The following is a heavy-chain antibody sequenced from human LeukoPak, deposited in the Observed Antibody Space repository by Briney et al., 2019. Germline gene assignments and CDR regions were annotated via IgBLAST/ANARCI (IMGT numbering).Heavy chain of an antibody. V-gene: IGHV4-39*01. J-gene: IGHJ4*02. CDR3: ARQTNTAVIDY. CDR1: GGSISSSSYY. Sequence: SETLSLTCTVSGGSISSSSYYWGWIRQPPGKGLEWIGSIYYSGSTYYNPPLKSRVTIFVDTSKNQFSLKLSSVTAADTAVYYCARQTNTAVIDYWGQGTLVTVSS. CDR2: IYYSGST. D-gene: IGHD5-18*01.